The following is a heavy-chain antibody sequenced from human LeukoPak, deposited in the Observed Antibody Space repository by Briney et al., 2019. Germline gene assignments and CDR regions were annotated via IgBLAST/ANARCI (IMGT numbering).Heavy chain of an antibody. Sequence: PGGSLRLSCVVSGFTFSRYWMSWVRQAPGQGLEWAANIKQDGSEKYYMDSVKGRFTISRDNVKTSLYLQMNSLRAEDTAVYYCAREGGSYLGYYYYMDVWGKGTTVTVSS. CDR1: GFTFSRYW. J-gene: IGHJ6*03. CDR3: AREGGSYLGYYYYMDV. CDR2: IKQDGSEK. V-gene: IGHV3-7*01. D-gene: IGHD1-26*01.